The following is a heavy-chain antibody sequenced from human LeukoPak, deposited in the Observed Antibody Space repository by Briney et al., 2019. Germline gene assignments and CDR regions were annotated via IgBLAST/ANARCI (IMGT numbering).Heavy chain of an antibody. J-gene: IGHJ4*02. Sequence: PGGSLRLSCAASGFTFSSYAMHWVRQAPGKGLEWAASITYDGSTENYADSVKGRFTISRDNSKSTLYLEMNSLGPEDTAIYYCAREKRGGYYPGYWGQGTLVTVSS. V-gene: IGHV3-30-3*01. CDR1: GFTFSSYA. CDR2: ITYDGSTE. D-gene: IGHD3-3*01. CDR3: AREKRGGYYPGY.